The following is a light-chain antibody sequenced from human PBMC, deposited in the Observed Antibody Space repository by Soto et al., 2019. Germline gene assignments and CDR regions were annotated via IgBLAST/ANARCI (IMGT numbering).Light chain of an antibody. CDR1: HSVNSH. CDR2: GAS. V-gene: IGKV3-15*01. Sequence: MMMTQSPATLSVSPGERVTLSCRTSHSVNSHVAWYQQKPGQAPRLLPYGASTRATGIPVRFSGSGSGSDFTLTISSLQSEDFAVYYCQQYNKWPLTFGPRTKVDIK. CDR3: QQYNKWPLT. J-gene: IGKJ3*01.